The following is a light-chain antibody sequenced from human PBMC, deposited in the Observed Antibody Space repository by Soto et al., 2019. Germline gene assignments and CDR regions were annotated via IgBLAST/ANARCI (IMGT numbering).Light chain of an antibody. CDR2: GGS. CDR3: QQIYTIPLT. J-gene: IGKJ4*01. Sequence: IPMTPTPTSQSASVGGRVTITCLASQSIGSYLNWYQQKPGKAPNLLIHGGSILQSGVPPRFSGGGGGTDFTLTISSLQPEEFASYYCQQIYTIPLTFGGGTKVDI. CDR1: QSIGSY. V-gene: IGKV1-39*01.